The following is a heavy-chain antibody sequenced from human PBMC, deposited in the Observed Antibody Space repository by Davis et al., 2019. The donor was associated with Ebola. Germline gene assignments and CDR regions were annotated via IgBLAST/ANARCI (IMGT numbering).Heavy chain of an antibody. Sequence: PGGSLRLSCVASGFTFSSYWMHWVRQAPGKGLVWVSRINSDGSSTSYADSVKGRFTISRDNAKNTLYLQMNSLRAEDTAVYYCARNPTKYYYYGMDVWGQGTTVTVSS. V-gene: IGHV3-74*01. CDR2: INSDGSST. J-gene: IGHJ6*02. D-gene: IGHD2-8*01. CDR1: GFTFSSYW. CDR3: ARNPTKYYYYGMDV.